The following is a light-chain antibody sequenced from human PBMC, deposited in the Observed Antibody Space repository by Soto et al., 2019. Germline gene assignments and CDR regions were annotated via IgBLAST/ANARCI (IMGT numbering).Light chain of an antibody. CDR2: DAS. J-gene: IGKJ1*01. CDR3: QKYNNYWWT. V-gene: IGKV1-5*01. CDR1: QDIHNW. Sequence: DIQLTQSPSTLSASVGDRVTITCRASQDIHNWLAWYQQKPGKAPKVLIYDASSLQSGVPSRFSGSGSGTEFTLTISSLQPDDFATYYCQKYNNYWWTFGQGTKVDIK.